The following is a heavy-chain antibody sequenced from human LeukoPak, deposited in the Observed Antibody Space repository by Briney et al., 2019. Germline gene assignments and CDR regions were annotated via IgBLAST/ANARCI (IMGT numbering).Heavy chain of an antibody. D-gene: IGHD6-13*01. CDR3: ARDLRIAAAGTYYYYYMDV. CDR1: GYTFTSYD. J-gene: IGHJ6*03. Sequence: ASVKVSCKASGYTFTSYDINWVRQATGQGLEWMGWMNPNSGNTGYAQKFQGRVTMTRNTSISTAYMELSSLRSEDTAVYYCARDLRIAAAGTYYYYYMDVWGKGTTVTVSS. V-gene: IGHV1-8*02. CDR2: MNPNSGNT.